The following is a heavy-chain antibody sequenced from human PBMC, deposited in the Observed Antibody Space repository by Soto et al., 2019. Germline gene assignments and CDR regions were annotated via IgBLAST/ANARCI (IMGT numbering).Heavy chain of an antibody. CDR3: ARVMAAMQNWLDP. D-gene: IGHD2-2*01. Sequence: SETLSLTCTVSGGSISSGDYYWGWIRQPPGKGLEWIGFIYHTGTTYYNPSLRSRVTISIDTSKSQFSMKLNSVTAADTAVYYCARVMAAMQNWLDPWGQGTLVTVSS. V-gene: IGHV4-30-4*01. CDR2: IYHTGTT. CDR1: GGSISSGDYY. J-gene: IGHJ5*02.